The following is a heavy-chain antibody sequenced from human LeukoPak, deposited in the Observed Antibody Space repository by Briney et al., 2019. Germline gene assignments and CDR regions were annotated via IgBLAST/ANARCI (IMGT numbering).Heavy chain of an antibody. CDR1: GYTFTSYA. Sequence: ASVKVSCKASGYTFTSYAISWVGQAPGQGLEWMGWINPNSGGTNYAQKFQGRVTMTRDTSISTAYMELSRLRSDDTAVYYCARDGIAAASCFGYWGQGTLVTVSS. CDR3: ARDGIAAASCFGY. V-gene: IGHV1-2*02. D-gene: IGHD6-13*01. J-gene: IGHJ4*02. CDR2: INPNSGGT.